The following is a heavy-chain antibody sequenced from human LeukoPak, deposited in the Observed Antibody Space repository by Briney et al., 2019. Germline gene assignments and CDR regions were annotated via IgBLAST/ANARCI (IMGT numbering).Heavy chain of an antibody. V-gene: IGHV4-4*07. CDR1: GGSISSYY. CDR3: AREGVPYSSSSFYYMDV. CDR2: IYTSGST. D-gene: IGHD3-3*02. J-gene: IGHJ6*03. Sequence: SETLSLTCTVSGGSISSYYWSWIRQPAGKGLEWIGRIYTSGSTNYNPSFKSRVTMSVDTSKNQFSLKLSSVTAADTAVYYCAREGVPYSSSSFYYMDVWGKGTTVTVSS.